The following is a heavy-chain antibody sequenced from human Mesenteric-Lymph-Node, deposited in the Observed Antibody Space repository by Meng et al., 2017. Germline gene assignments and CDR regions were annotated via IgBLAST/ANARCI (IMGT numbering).Heavy chain of an antibody. CDR1: SFSLNTDYY. CDR2: FHYSGST. CDR3: ARSDYVGDWFDP. Sequence: SETLSLTCTVSSFSLNTDYYWGWIRQPPGKGLEWIGNFHYSGSTNYNPSLKSRVTISVDTSKNQFSLKLSSVTAADTAVYYCARSDYVGDWFDPWGQGTLVTVSS. V-gene: IGHV4-38-2*02. J-gene: IGHJ5*02. D-gene: IGHD4-23*01.